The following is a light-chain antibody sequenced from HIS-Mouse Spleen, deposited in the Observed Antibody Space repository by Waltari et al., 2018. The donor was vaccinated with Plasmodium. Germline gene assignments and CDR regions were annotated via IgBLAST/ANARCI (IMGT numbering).Light chain of an antibody. V-gene: IGLV3-10*01. CDR2: EDS. CDR1: ALPKKY. Sequence: SYELTQPPSVSVSPGQTARLTCPGDALPKKYAYSYQQKSGQAPVLVIYEDSKRPTRSPERFSGSSSGTMATLTISGAQVEDEADYYCYSTYSSGNHRVFGGGTKLTVL. CDR3: YSTYSSGNHRV. J-gene: IGLJ3*02.